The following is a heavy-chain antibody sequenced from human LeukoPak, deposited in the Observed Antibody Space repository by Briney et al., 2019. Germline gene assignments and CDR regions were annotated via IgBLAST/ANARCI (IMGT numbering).Heavy chain of an antibody. CDR1: GYTFTGHY. D-gene: IGHD5-18*01. V-gene: IGHV1-2*02. Sequence: GASVKVSCKASGYTFTGHYMHWVRQAPGQGLEWMGWINPNSGGTNYAQKFQGRVTMTRGTSISTAYMELSRLRSDDTAVYYCARGMGGYSYGSDYWGQGTLVTVSS. J-gene: IGHJ4*02. CDR2: INPNSGGT. CDR3: ARGMGGYSYGSDY.